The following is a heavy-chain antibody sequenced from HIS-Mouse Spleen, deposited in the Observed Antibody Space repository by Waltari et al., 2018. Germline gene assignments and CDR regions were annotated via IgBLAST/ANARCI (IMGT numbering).Heavy chain of an antibody. V-gene: IGHV4-39*07. D-gene: IGHD6-13*01. Sequence: QLQLQESGTGLVKPSETLSLTCTVSGCSISSSSYYWGWIRQPPGKGLGWIGRIYYSGSTYYNPSLKSRVTISVDTSKNQFSLKLSSVTAADTAVYYCAREIPYSSSWYDWYFDLWGRGTLVTVSS. CDR3: AREIPYSSSWYDWYFDL. CDR1: GCSISSSSYY. J-gene: IGHJ2*01. CDR2: IYYSGST.